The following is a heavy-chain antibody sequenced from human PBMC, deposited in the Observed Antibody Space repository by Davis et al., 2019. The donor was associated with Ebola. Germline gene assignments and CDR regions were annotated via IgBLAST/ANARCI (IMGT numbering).Heavy chain of an antibody. Sequence: ASVKVSCKASGYTFTSYDINWVRQATGQGLEWMGWMYPNSGGTNYAQKFQGRVTMTRDTSISTAYMELSRLRSDDTAVYYCAREAGGAVAGFDYWGQGTLVTVSS. J-gene: IGHJ4*02. CDR1: GYTFTSYD. CDR2: MYPNSGGT. V-gene: IGHV1-2*02. D-gene: IGHD6-19*01. CDR3: AREAGGAVAGFDY.